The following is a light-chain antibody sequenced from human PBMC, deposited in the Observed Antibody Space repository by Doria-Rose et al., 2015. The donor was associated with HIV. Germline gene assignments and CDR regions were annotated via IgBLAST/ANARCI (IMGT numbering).Light chain of an antibody. J-gene: IGKJ1*01. CDR1: QSFSSNY. CDR3: HQYGTSWT. Sequence: TQSPGTLSLSPGERATLSCRASQSFSSNYLAWYQQKPCQAPSLLIYDGSTMATGIPDRFSASGYGTDFTLTINRLEPEDFALYYCHQYGTSWTFGQGTKVEI. V-gene: IGKV3-20*01. CDR2: DGS.